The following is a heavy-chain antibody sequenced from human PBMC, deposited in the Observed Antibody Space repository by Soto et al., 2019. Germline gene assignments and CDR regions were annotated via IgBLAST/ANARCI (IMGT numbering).Heavy chain of an antibody. V-gene: IGHV4-59*08. CDR1: GGSIRDYY. CDR2: IYYTGTT. Sequence: QVQLQESGPGLVKPAETLSLTCTVSGGSIRDYYWGWIRQSPGKGLEWIGYIYYTGTTKYNPSLKSRVTISVDSSINQFSLKLDSVTAADTAVYYCERLGGYYQAFDSWGQGTLVTVSS. D-gene: IGHD3-22*01. J-gene: IGHJ4*02. CDR3: ERLGGYYQAFDS.